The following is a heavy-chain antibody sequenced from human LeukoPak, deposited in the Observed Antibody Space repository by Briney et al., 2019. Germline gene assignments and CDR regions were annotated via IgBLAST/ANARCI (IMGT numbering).Heavy chain of an antibody. J-gene: IGHJ4*02. CDR2: ISSTSTSI. Sequence: GGSLRLSCAASGFTFSTYNMNWVRQAPGKGLEWVSSISSTSTSIYYADSVKGRFTISRDNGKNSLYLQMDSLRAEDTAVYYCARLITGTHYFDSWGQGTLVTVSP. D-gene: IGHD1-20*01. V-gene: IGHV3-21*01. CDR3: ARLITGTHYFDS. CDR1: GFTFSTYN.